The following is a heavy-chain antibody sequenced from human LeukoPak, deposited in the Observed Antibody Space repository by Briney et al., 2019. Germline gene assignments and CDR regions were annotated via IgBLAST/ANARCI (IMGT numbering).Heavy chain of an antibody. CDR1: GFTVSSNY. CDR3: ARDIRRGYSYGYGEY. CDR2: IYSGGST. J-gene: IGHJ4*02. Sequence: GGSLRLSCAASGFTVSSNYMSWVRQAPGKGLEWVSVIYSGGSTYYADSVKGRFTISRDNSKNTLYLQMNILRAEDTAVYYCARDIRRGYSYGYGEYWGQGTLVTVSS. V-gene: IGHV3-53*01. D-gene: IGHD5-18*01.